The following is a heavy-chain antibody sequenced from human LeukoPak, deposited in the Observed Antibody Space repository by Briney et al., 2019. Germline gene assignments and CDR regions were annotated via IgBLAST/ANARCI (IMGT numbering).Heavy chain of an antibody. V-gene: IGHV3-74*01. CDR1: GSTFSNYL. CDR3: GRGGDGINV. Sequence: PGGSLRLSCAASGSTFSNYLMHWVRQAPGKGLVWVSRINTDESNAYADSVKGRFTISRDNAKNTLYLQMNSLRAEDTAVYFCGRGGDGINVWGQGTTVIVSS. CDR2: INTDESNA. J-gene: IGHJ3*01.